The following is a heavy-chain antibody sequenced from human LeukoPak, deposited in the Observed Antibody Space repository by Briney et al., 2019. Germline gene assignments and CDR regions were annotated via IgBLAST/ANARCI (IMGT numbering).Heavy chain of an antibody. V-gene: IGHV3-30-3*01. J-gene: IGHJ4*02. CDR2: ISYDGSNK. CDR3: ARGRISHHFDY. Sequence: GGSPRLSCAASGFTFSSYAMHWVRQAPGKGLEWVAVISYDGSNKYYADSVKGRFTISRDNSKNTLYLQMNSLRAEDTAVYYCARGRISHHFDYWGQGTLVTVSS. D-gene: IGHD3-3*02. CDR1: GFTFSSYA.